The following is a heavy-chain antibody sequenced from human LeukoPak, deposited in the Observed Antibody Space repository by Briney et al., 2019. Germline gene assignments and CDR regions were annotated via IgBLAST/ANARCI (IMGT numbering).Heavy chain of an antibody. J-gene: IGHJ4*02. Sequence: SETLSLTCAVYGGSFSGYYWSWIRQPPGKGLEWVGEINHSGSTNYNPSLKSRVTISVDTSKNQFSLKLSSVTAADTAVYYCASFSYGSGSHNDYWGQGTLVTVSS. CDR3: ASFSYGSGSHNDY. CDR2: INHSGST. D-gene: IGHD3-10*01. CDR1: GGSFSGYY. V-gene: IGHV4-34*01.